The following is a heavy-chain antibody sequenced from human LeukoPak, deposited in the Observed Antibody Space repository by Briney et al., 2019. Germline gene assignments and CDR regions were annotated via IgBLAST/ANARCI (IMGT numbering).Heavy chain of an antibody. CDR2: ISSDGNND. Sequence: GGSLRLSCVASGLEFSRYVMHWVRQAPGKGLEWVSVISSDGNNDNYADSVKGRFTISRDNSKNTLYLQMYSLRVEDTALYYCARDKSGGAGDYWGQGTLVTVSS. J-gene: IGHJ4*02. D-gene: IGHD3-16*01. CDR3: ARDKSGGAGDY. CDR1: GLEFSRYV. V-gene: IGHV3-30-3*01.